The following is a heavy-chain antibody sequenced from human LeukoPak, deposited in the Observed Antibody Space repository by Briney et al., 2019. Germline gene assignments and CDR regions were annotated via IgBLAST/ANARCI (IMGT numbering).Heavy chain of an antibody. CDR3: ARDWYSSNWYGNSFDY. CDR1: GFTFSSYA. J-gene: IGHJ4*02. V-gene: IGHV3-30-3*01. Sequence: GGSLRLSCAASGFTFSSYAMHWVRQAPGKGLEWVAVISYDGSNKYYADSVKGRFTISRDNSKDTLYLQMNSLRAEDTAVYYCARDWYSSNWYGNSFDYWGQGTLVTVSS. CDR2: ISYDGSNK. D-gene: IGHD6-13*01.